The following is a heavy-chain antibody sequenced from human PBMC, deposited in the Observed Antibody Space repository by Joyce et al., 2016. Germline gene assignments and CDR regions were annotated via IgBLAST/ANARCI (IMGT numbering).Heavy chain of an antibody. CDR3: ARDRGGLIPRTYYFDY. D-gene: IGHD2-21*01. V-gene: IGHV3-48*01. CDR2: ISRSSSTI. CDR1: GFTFSSYN. Sequence: EVQLVESGGGLVQPGGSLRVSCAASGFTFSSYNMNWGRQAPGKGLEWVSYISRSSSTIYYADSVKGRFTVSRDNAKNSLYLQMNSLRAEDTAVYYCARDRGGLIPRTYYFDYWGQGTLVTVSS. J-gene: IGHJ4*02.